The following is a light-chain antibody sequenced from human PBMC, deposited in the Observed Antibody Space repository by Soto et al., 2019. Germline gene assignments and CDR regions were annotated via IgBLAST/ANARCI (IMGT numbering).Light chain of an antibody. J-gene: IGKJ1*01. CDR2: GTS. V-gene: IGKV3-20*01. CDR3: QQYGSSPWT. Sequence: ENVLTQSPGTLSLSPGERATLSCRASQSVSSTFLAWFQQRPGQAPRLLIYGTSSRATGTPDRFSGSGSGTDFTLTISRLEPEDFAVYYCQQYGSSPWTFGQGTKVEI. CDR1: QSVSSTF.